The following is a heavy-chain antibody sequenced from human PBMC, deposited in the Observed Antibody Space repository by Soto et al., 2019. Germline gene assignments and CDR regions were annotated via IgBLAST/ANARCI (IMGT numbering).Heavy chain of an antibody. CDR1: GGSFSGYQ. D-gene: IGHD3-10*01. Sequence: QVQLQQWGAGLLKPSETLSLTCAVYGGSFSGYQWTWIRQTPEMGLEWIGEINDSGNINYNPSLKSRVTILVDTAKKQISLRLSSLTAADTAVYYCARALILWFGELSRRGGYYYYMDVWGKGTTVTVSS. V-gene: IGHV4-34*02. CDR2: INDSGNI. CDR3: ARALILWFGELSRRGGYYYYMDV. J-gene: IGHJ6*03.